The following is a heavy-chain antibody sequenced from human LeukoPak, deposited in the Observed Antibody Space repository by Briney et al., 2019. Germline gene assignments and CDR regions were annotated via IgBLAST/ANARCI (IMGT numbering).Heavy chain of an antibody. CDR1: GGTFSSYA. CDR2: IIPIFGTA. Sequence: GASVNVSCKASGGTFSSYAISWVRQAPGQGLEWMGGIIPIFGTANYAQKFQGRATITADESTSTAYMELSSLRSEDTAVYYCARSDNYRYSSSEFDYWGQGTLVTVSS. CDR3: ARSDNYRYSSSEFDY. V-gene: IGHV1-69*01. D-gene: IGHD6-6*01. J-gene: IGHJ4*02.